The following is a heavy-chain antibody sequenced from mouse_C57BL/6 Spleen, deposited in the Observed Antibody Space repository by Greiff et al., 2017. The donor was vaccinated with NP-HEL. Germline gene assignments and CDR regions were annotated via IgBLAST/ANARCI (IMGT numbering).Heavy chain of an antibody. D-gene: IGHD1-1*01. V-gene: IGHV5-17*01. Sequence: DVKLVESGGGLVKPGGSLKLSCAASGFTFSDYGMHWVRQAPEKGLEWVAYISSGSSTIYYADTVKGRFTISRDNAKNTLFLQMTSLRSEDTAMYYCARLTVVAPYAMDYWGQGTSVTVSS. CDR2: ISSGSSTI. J-gene: IGHJ4*01. CDR3: ARLTVVAPYAMDY. CDR1: GFTFSDYG.